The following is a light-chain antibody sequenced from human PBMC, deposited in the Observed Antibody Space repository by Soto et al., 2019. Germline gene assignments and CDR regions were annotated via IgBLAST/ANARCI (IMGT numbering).Light chain of an antibody. V-gene: IGKV3-11*01. J-gene: IGKJ1*01. CDR3: QQRSNWPRT. CDR1: QAVNTR. Sequence: EIVLTQSPATLSSFPGEGATVSCRASQAVNTRLAWYQHKPGQAPRLLIYLTSNRATGIPARFSGSGSGTDFTLTISSLEPEDFAVYYCQQRSNWPRTFGQGTKVDIK. CDR2: LTS.